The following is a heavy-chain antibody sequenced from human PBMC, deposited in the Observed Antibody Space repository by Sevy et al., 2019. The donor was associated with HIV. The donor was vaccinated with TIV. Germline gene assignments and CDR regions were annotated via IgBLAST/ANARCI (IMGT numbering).Heavy chain of an antibody. Sequence: ASVKVSCKASGYTFTGYYMHWVRQAPGQGLEWMGWINPNSGGTNNAQKFQGRVTMTRDTSISTAYMELSRLRSDDTAVYYCARGVRYCSGGSCYSGLMDVWGQGTTVTVSS. CDR1: GYTFTGYY. D-gene: IGHD2-15*01. CDR3: ARGVRYCSGGSCYSGLMDV. V-gene: IGHV1-2*02. CDR2: INPNSGGT. J-gene: IGHJ6*02.